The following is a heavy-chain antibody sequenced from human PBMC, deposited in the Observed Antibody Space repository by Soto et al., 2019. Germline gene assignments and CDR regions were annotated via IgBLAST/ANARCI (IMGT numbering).Heavy chain of an antibody. V-gene: IGHV4-59*01. CDR3: ARGSTVVTPVLFDY. CDR2: IYYSGST. CDR1: GGSISSFY. D-gene: IGHD4-17*01. Sequence: LGALSPPCTVSGGSISSFYWSWVRQPPGKGLEWIGYIYYSGSTNYNPSLKSRVTISVDTSKNQFSLKLSSVTAADTAVYYCARGSTVVTPVLFDYWGQGTLVTVSS. J-gene: IGHJ4*02.